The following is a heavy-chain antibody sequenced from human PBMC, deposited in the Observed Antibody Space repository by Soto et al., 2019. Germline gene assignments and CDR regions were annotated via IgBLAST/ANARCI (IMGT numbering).Heavy chain of an antibody. D-gene: IGHD6-13*01. CDR3: ESDVSSTYYYYYVMDV. CDR2: ISAYNGNT. V-gene: IGHV1-18*01. CDR1: GYTFTSYG. J-gene: IGHJ6*02. Sequence: GASVKVSCQASGYTFTSYGSSWVRQAPGQGLEWMGWISAYNGNTNYAQKLQGRVSMTTDTSTRTAYMELRNLRSDDTAVYYCESDVSSTYYYYYVMDVWGQGTTVTVSS.